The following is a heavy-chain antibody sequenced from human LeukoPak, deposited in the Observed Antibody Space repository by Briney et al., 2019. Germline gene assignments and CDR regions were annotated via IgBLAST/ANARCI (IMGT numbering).Heavy chain of an antibody. CDR3: ARVHVVVIAIDY. CDR1: GGPLSSGDYY. D-gene: IGHD2-21*01. V-gene: IGHV4-30-4*08. CDR2: IYYSGIT. Sequence: SQTLSLTCTVSGGPLSSGDYYWSWIRQPPGRGLGWIGYIYYSGITSYNPSCTSRVTISVDTYNNLLSMKQPSVTAADTAVYYCARVHVVVIAIDYWGQGTLVTVSS. J-gene: IGHJ4*02.